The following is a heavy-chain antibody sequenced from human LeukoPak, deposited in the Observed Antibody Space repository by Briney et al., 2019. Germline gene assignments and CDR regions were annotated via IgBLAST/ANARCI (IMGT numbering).Heavy chain of an antibody. D-gene: IGHD1-26*01. V-gene: IGHV4-4*02. CDR3: ARGPLGSRYFDY. CDR2: IYHSDNT. J-gene: IGHJ4*02. CDR1: GGSISSSNW. Sequence: SETLSLTCGVSGGSISSSNWWSWVRQPPGKGLAWIGEIYHSDNTNYNPSLKSRVTISVDKSKNQFSLKLSSVTAADTAVYYCARGPLGSRYFDYWGQGTLVTVSS.